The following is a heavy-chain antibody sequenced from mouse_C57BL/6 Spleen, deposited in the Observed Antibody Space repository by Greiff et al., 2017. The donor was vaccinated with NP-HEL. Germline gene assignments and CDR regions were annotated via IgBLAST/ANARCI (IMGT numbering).Heavy chain of an antibody. CDR3: ARHRDYDGDGYAMDD. CDR1: GFTFSSYT. CDR2: ISGGGGNT. Sequence: EVKVVESGGGLVKPGGSLKLSCAASGFTFSSYTMSWVRQTPEKRLEWVATISGGGGNTYYPDSVKGRFTISRDNAKNTLYLQMSSLRSEDTALYYCARHRDYDGDGYAMDDWGQGTSVTVSS. V-gene: IGHV5-9*01. D-gene: IGHD2-4*01. J-gene: IGHJ4*01.